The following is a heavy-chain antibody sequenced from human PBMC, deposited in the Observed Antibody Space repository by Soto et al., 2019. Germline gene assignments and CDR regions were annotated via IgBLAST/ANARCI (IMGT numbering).Heavy chain of an antibody. CDR1: GDSVSSGDSY. CDR3: ARAPEYGSSSGGFDH. J-gene: IGHJ4*02. Sequence: QVQLQESGPGLVAPSQTLSLTCTVSGDSVSSGDSYWSWIRQHPGKGLEWIGYIYYNGNTYYNPSLKSRVTIPVASSKNQFSLKLSSVTAADTAVYYCARAPEYGSSSGGFDHWGQGTLVTVSS. D-gene: IGHD6-6*01. CDR2: IYYNGNT. V-gene: IGHV4-31*03.